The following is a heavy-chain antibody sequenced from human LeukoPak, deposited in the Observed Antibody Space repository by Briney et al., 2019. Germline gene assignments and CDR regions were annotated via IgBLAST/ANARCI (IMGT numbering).Heavy chain of an antibody. D-gene: IGHD3-16*01. V-gene: IGHV4-4*07. CDR2: IYTTGNT. CDR3: VRHGYTASHYFLDY. CDR1: SGSINSYY. Sequence: PSETLSLTCTVSSGSINSYYWGWVRQPAGRGLEWIGRIYTTGNTNYNPSLKSRLTMSVDTSKRQFSLNLRSVTAADTAIYYCVRHGYTASHYFLDYWSQGILVTVSS. J-gene: IGHJ4*02.